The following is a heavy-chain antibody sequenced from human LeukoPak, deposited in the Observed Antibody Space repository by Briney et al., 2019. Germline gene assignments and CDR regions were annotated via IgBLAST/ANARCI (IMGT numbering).Heavy chain of an antibody. J-gene: IGHJ4*02. CDR3: ATHQGRFGDPSLDY. V-gene: IGHV1-24*01. D-gene: IGHD3-10*01. CDR1: GYALTELS. Sequence: EASVKVSCKVSGYALTELSMHWVRQAPGKGLEWMGGSDPEDGETIYAQKFQGRVTMTEDTSTDTAYMELSSLRSEDTAVYYCATHQGRFGDPSLDYWGQGTLVTVSS. CDR2: SDPEDGET.